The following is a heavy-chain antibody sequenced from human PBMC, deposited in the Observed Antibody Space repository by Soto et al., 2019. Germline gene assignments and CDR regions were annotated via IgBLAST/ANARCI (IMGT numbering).Heavy chain of an antibody. V-gene: IGHV2-70*01. CDR2: IDWDDDK. Sequence: GSGPTLVNPTQTLTLTCTFSGFSLSTSGMCVSWIRQPPGKALEWLALIDWDDDKYYSTSLKTRLTISKDTSKNQVVLTMTNMDPVDTATYYCARIQVEYSSGWYRPSLYYFDYWGQGTLVTVSS. CDR3: ARIQVEYSSGWYRPSLYYFDY. D-gene: IGHD6-19*01. J-gene: IGHJ4*02. CDR1: GFSLSTSGMC.